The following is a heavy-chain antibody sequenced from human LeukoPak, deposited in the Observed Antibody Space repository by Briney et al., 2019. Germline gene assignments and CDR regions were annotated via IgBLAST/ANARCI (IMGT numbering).Heavy chain of an antibody. D-gene: IGHD4-17*01. CDR3: ARERNYGDYGNAFDI. CDR2: INPKRGVT. V-gene: IGHV1-2*02. Sequence: AAVNVSCKASGYSLTEYYIHWMRQAPGQGRDGMGWINPKRGVTPYAQKFQGRVTMTRNTSITTAYMALTRLRSDDTTIYYCARERNYGDYGNAFDIWGQGTKVTVSS. J-gene: IGHJ3*02. CDR1: GYSLTEYY.